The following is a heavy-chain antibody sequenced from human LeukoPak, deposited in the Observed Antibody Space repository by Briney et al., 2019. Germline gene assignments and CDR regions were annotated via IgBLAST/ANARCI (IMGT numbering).Heavy chain of an antibody. J-gene: IGHJ5*02. V-gene: IGHV4-31*03. CDR3: ARRPEDSGAYYQYWFDP. D-gene: IGHD3-22*01. CDR2: IYHSGTA. Sequence: SETLSLTCTVSGGSINSGGYYWGWIRQYPGNGLEWIGYIYHSGTAYYNPSLSSRVIISVDTSKNQFSLKLSSLTAADTAVYYCARRPEDSGAYYQYWFDPWGQGTLVTVSS. CDR1: GGSINSGGYY.